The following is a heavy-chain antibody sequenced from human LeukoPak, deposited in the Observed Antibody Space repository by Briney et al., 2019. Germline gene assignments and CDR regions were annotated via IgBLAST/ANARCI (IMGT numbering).Heavy chain of an antibody. CDR3: ARGGYSYGTENYYYGMDV. J-gene: IGHJ6*02. CDR2: INWYGGST. D-gene: IGHD5-18*01. V-gene: IGHV3-20*01. CDR1: GFTFDDYG. Sequence: GGSLRLSCAASGFTFDDYGMSWVRQAPGKGLEWVSGINWYGGSTGYADSVKGRFTISRDNAKNSLYLQMNSLRAEDTALYHCARGGYSYGTENYYYGMDVWGQGTTVTVSS.